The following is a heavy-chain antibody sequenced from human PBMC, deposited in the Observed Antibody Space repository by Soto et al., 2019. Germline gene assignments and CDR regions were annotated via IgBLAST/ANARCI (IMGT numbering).Heavy chain of an antibody. CDR1: GYNFISYW. CDR2: IDPSDSYT. J-gene: IGHJ4*02. CDR3: KQQGGHPPIDD. D-gene: IGHD1-1*01. V-gene: IGHV5-10-1*01. Sequence: PGESLKISCKASGYNFISYWINWVRQKPGKGLEWMGRIDPSDSYTNYSPSFQGHVTISADKSISTAYLQWSSLKASDTAMYYCKQQGGHPPIDDWGQGTLVTVSS.